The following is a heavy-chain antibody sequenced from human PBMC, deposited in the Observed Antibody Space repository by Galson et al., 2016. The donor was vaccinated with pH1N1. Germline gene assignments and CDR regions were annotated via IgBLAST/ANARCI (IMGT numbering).Heavy chain of an antibody. CDR3: VRAVGRAEAH. J-gene: IGHJ4*02. CDR1: RFTLSSYW. CDR2: MNQDGNKK. Sequence: SLRLSCAASRFTLSSYWMSWVRQVPGKGLEWVANMNQDGNKKYYVDSVKGRFIISRDYSKNSLYLQMNSLRAEDTAMYYCVRAVGRAEAHWGQGTLVTVSS. D-gene: IGHD1-26*01. V-gene: IGHV3-7*01.